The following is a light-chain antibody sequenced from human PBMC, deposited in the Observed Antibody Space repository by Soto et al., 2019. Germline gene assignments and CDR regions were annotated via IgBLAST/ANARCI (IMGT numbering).Light chain of an antibody. Sequence: EIVLTKFPGALSLSPGERVTLSCRASQTVSNTYLAWYQQKSGQAPKFLIYGASNRATGIPDRFSGSGSVTDCTLTISRLEPEDFAVYYCQQYGALPPTFGGGTKVEIK. CDR1: QTVSNTY. CDR3: QQYGALPPT. J-gene: IGKJ4*01. CDR2: GAS. V-gene: IGKV3-20*01.